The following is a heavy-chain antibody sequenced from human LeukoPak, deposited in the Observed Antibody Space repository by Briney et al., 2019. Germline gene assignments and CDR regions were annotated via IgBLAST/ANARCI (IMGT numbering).Heavy chain of an antibody. Sequence: ASVKVSCKASGGTFSSYAISWVRQAPGQGLEWMGGIIPIFGTANYAQKFQGRATITADESTSTAYMELSSLRSEDTAVYYCAGYDYVWGSYRHTPIFDYWGQGTLVTVSS. D-gene: IGHD3-16*02. CDR3: AGYDYVWGSYRHTPIFDY. J-gene: IGHJ4*02. CDR2: IIPIFGTA. CDR1: GGTFSSYA. V-gene: IGHV1-69*13.